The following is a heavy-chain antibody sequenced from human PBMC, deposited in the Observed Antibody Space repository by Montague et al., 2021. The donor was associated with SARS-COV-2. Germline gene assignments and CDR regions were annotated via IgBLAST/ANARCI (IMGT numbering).Heavy chain of an antibody. J-gene: IGHJ3*02. Sequence: SETLSLTCTVSGGSISSYYWSWIRQPPGKGLEWIGYIYYSGSTNYNPSLKSRVTISVDKSKNQFSLKLSSVTAADTAVYYCARGSGWMENAFDIWGQGTMVTVSS. V-gene: IGHV4-59*01. CDR1: GGSISSYY. D-gene: IGHD6-19*01. CDR2: IYYSGST. CDR3: ARGSGWMENAFDI.